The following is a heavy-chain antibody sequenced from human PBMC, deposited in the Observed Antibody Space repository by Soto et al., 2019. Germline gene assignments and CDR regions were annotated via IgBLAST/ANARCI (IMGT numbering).Heavy chain of an antibody. D-gene: IGHD3-16*02. CDR3: ARVSIVLRAYYGMDV. Sequence: ASVKVSCKASGGTFSSYAISWVRQAPGQGLEWMGGIIPIFGIANYAQKFQGRVTITADESTSTAYMELSSLRSEDTAVYYCARVSIVLRAYYGMDVWRQGNTVTVSS. CDR1: GGTFSSYA. CDR2: IIPIFGIA. J-gene: IGHJ6*02. V-gene: IGHV1-69*13.